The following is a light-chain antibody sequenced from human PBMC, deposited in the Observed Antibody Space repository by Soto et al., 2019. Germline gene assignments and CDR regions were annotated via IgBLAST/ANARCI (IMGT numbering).Light chain of an antibody. Sequence: DIQMTQSPPTLSASVGDRVIITCRASQSIGSWLAWYQQKSGKAPQLLIYKASLLESGAPSRFTGGGSGTEFTLTIDSLQPDDFATYYCQQYKHYPPWTFGQGTKVEIK. J-gene: IGKJ1*01. CDR2: KAS. CDR1: QSIGSW. CDR3: QQYKHYPPWT. V-gene: IGKV1-5*03.